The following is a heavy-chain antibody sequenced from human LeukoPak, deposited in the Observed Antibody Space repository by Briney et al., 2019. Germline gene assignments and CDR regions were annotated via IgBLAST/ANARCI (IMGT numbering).Heavy chain of an antibody. J-gene: IGHJ4*02. CDR3: ARDRERFYGDYGY. D-gene: IGHD4-17*01. V-gene: IGHV3-48*02. CDR1: GFTFSSHS. Sequence: GGSLRLSCAASGFTFSSHSMNWVRQAPGKGLEWVSYISSSSSTIYYADSVKGRFTISRDNAKNSLYPQMNSLRDEDTAVYYCARDRERFYGDYGYWGQGTLVTVSS. CDR2: ISSSSSTI.